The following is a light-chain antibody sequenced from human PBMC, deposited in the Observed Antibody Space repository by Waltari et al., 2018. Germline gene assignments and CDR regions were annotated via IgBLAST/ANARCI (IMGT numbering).Light chain of an antibody. Sequence: SALTQPDSVSGSPGQSITISCSGMSIDSGGYDYVPWYQQHPGEAPKVIIYDVTNRPSGVSNRFSGSKSGSSASLTIAGLQPEDEADYYCSSFTSSTTGIFGGGTKLTVL. V-gene: IGLV2-14*03. CDR3: SSFTSSTTGI. J-gene: IGLJ2*01. CDR2: DVT. CDR1: SIDSGGYDY.